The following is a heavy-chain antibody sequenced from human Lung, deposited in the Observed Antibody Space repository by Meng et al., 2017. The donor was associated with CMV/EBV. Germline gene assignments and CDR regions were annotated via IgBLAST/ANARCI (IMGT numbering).Heavy chain of an antibody. CDR2: LYSGAST. CDR3: ARDRVPT. D-gene: IGHD3-10*01. Sequence: GSLRLWCAASVFTVISNYMSWVRPAPGTGLEWVSVLYSGASTYYADSVKGRFTISRDNSKNTLYLQMNSLRAEDMAVYYCARDRVPTWGQGTLVTVSS. CDR1: VFTVISNY. J-gene: IGHJ5*02. V-gene: IGHV3-53*01.